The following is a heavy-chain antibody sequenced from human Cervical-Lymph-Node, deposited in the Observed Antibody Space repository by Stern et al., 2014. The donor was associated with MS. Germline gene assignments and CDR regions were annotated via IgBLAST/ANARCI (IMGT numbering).Heavy chain of an antibody. J-gene: IGHJ4*02. V-gene: IGHV3-23*04. CDR2: ISGSGGST. CDR3: AKSTVTSLSDY. D-gene: IGHD4-17*01. Sequence: EMQLVESGGGLVQPGGSLRLSCAASGFPFSSYAMSWVRQAPGKGLAWVSAISGSGGSTYYAGSVKGRFTISRDKSKNTRYLQMNSLRAEDTAVYYCAKSTVTSLSDYWGQGTLVTVSS. CDR1: GFPFSSYA.